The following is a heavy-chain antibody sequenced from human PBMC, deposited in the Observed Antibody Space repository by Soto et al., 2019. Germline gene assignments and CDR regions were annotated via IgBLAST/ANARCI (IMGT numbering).Heavy chain of an antibody. CDR3: ASGPPCGSFDP. Sequence: QVQLQESGPGLVKPSETLSLTCTVSGGSISSYYWSWIRQPPGKGLEWIGYIYYSGSTNYNPSLTSXXTXSXGTSKPHFSLNLSSVTAADTAVYYCASGPPCGSFDPWGQGTLVTVSS. J-gene: IGHJ5*02. CDR2: IYYSGST. D-gene: IGHD3-10*01. CDR1: GGSISSYY. V-gene: IGHV4-59*01.